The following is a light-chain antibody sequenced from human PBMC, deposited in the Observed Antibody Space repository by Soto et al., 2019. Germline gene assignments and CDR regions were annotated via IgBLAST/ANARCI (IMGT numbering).Light chain of an antibody. CDR3: SLYISGSTYV. CDR1: SSDVGSYNR. Sequence: QSVLAQPPSVSGSPGQSVTISCTGTSSDVGSYNRLSCYQQPPGTAPKLIMYEVNTRPSGVPDRFSGSKSGSTASLTISGLQAEDEADYYCSLYISGSTYVFGTGTKVTV. CDR2: EVN. V-gene: IGLV2-18*01. J-gene: IGLJ1*01.